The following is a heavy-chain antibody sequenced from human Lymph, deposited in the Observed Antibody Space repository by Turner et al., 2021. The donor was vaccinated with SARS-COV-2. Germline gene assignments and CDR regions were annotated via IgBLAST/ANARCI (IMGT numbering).Heavy chain of an antibody. Sequence: HVQLQESRSGLVKPSETLSLTCTVSGGSISSYYCSWIRQPPGKGLEWIGYIYYSGSTNYNPSLKSRVTISVDTSKNQFSLRLSSVTAADTAVYYCARGFDYWGQGTLVTVSS. CDR2: IYYSGST. V-gene: IGHV4-59*08. CDR1: GGSISSYY. J-gene: IGHJ4*02. CDR3: ARGFDY.